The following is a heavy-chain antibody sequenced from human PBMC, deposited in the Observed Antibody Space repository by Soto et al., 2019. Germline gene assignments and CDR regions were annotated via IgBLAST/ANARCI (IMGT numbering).Heavy chain of an antibody. V-gene: IGHV3-23*01. CDR2: ISGSGGST. Sequence: GGSLRLSCAASGFTCSRYAMSWVRQAPGKGLEWVSAISGSGGSTYYADSVKGRFTISRDNSKNTLYLQMNSLRAEDTAVYYCAKDSHLITMIVVVITKGPSDAFDIWGQGTMVTVSS. CDR1: GFTCSRYA. D-gene: IGHD3-22*01. J-gene: IGHJ3*02. CDR3: AKDSHLITMIVVVITKGPSDAFDI.